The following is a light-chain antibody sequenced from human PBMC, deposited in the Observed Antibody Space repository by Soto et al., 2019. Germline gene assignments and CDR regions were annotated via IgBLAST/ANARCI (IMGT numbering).Light chain of an antibody. Sequence: DIVMTQSPDSLAVSLGARATINCKSSQSVLYSSNNKHYLAWYQQKPGQPPKLLIYWASTRESGVPDRFSGSGSGTDFTLTISSLQAEDVAVYYCQQYYSTLYTFGQGTKLEIK. CDR3: QQYYSTLYT. J-gene: IGKJ2*01. CDR1: QSVLYSSNNKHY. CDR2: WAS. V-gene: IGKV4-1*01.